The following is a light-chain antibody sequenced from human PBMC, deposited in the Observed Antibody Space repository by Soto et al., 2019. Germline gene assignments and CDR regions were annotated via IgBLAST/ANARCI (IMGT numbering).Light chain of an antibody. CDR3: QQRSNWPIT. Sequence: IVLTQSPGTLSSSPGERATLSCRASQSVSTNNLAWYQQRPGQAPRLLIYGASRRATGIPDRFSGSGSGTDFTLTISDLEPEDFAIYYCQQRSNWPITFGQGTRLEIK. V-gene: IGKV3D-20*02. J-gene: IGKJ5*01. CDR1: QSVSTNN. CDR2: GAS.